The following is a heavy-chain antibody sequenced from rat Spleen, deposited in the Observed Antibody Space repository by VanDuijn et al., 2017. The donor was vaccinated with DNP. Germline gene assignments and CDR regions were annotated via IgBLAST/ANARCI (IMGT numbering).Heavy chain of an antibody. J-gene: IGHJ3*01. Sequence: EVQLVESGGGLVQPGRSLKLSCAASGFTFSNYGMAWVRQAPTKGLEWVASISTVGNNAYYRDSVKGRFTISRDHAKSTLYLQMNSLQTVDTAIYFCTRGRGYDYDWFPYWGQGTLVTVSS. CDR3: TRGRGYDYDWFPY. D-gene: IGHD1-7*01. CDR1: GFTFSNYG. CDR2: ISTVGNNA. V-gene: IGHV5S23*01.